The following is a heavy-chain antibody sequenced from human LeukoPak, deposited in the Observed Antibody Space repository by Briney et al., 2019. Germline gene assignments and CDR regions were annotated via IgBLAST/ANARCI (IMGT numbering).Heavy chain of an antibody. Sequence: GGSLRLSCAASGFTFSSYSMNWVRQAPGKGLEWVSYISSSSSTIYYADSVKGRFTISRDNAKNSLYLQMNSLRAEDTAVYYCARGGVATIRFSNDYWGQGTLVTVSS. CDR3: ARGGVATIRFSNDY. J-gene: IGHJ4*02. V-gene: IGHV3-48*01. D-gene: IGHD5-12*01. CDR2: ISSSSSTI. CDR1: GFTFSSYS.